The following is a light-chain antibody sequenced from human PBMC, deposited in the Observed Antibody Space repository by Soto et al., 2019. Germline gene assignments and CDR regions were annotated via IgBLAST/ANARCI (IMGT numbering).Light chain of an antibody. V-gene: IGKV1-33*01. CDR3: QQYDSLPYT. J-gene: IGKJ2*01. CDR1: QDITDY. Sequence: DIQMTQSPSSLSASVGDRVTITCQASQDITDYVNWYQQKPGKAPRLLIYYAFHLETGVPSRFSGSRSGTEFTFTISGLQPEDIATYCCQQYDSLPYTFGQATKVDIK. CDR2: YAF.